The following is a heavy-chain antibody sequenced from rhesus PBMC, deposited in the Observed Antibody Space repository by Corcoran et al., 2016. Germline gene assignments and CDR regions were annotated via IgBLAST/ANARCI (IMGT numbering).Heavy chain of an antibody. D-gene: IGHD6-31*01. CDR3: ARRAAAGTPPWPNFDY. V-gene: IGHV7-114*01. J-gene: IGHJ4*01. CDR1: GYTFTSYG. CDR2: INTDPGNP. Sequence: QVQLVQSGAEVKQPGASVKVSCKASGYTFTSYGMHWVRQAHGQRLEWMGWINTDPGNPTYAQGFKERFTFSMDTFISTAYLQISSLKAEDTAVYYCARRAAAGTPPWPNFDYWGQGVLVTVSS.